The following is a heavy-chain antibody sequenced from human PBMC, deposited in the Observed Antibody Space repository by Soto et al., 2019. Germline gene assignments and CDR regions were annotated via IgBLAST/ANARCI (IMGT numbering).Heavy chain of an antibody. CDR2: ISDGGDLT. D-gene: IGHD6-6*01. J-gene: IGHJ3*02. Sequence: GGSLRLSCTGSGFAFSSHPMSWVRQAPERGLEWVSGISDGGDLTYNADSVRGRFTISRDNSRNTLFLQMNSLRVEDTAVYYCARRAFGSSRSFHIWGPGTMLTV. CDR1: GFAFSSHP. CDR3: ARRAFGSSRSFHI. V-gene: IGHV3-23*01.